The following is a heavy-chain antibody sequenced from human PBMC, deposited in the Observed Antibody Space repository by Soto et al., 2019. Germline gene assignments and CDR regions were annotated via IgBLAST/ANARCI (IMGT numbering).Heavy chain of an antibody. CDR2: ISYDGSNK. V-gene: IGHV3-30*03. CDR1: GFTFSSYG. Sequence: QVQLGESGGGVVQPGRSLRLSCAASGFTFSSYGMHWARQAPGKGLEWVAVISYDGSNKYYVDSVKGRFTISRDNSKNTVYLQMNSLRAEDTAVYYCGGGWYFFDYWGQGTLVTVSS. D-gene: IGHD6-19*01. CDR3: GGGWYFFDY. J-gene: IGHJ4*02.